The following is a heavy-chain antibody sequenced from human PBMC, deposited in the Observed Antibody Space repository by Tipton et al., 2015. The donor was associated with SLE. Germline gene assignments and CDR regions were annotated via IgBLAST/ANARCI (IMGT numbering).Heavy chain of an antibody. CDR3: ARTPHTSMDFDY. V-gene: IGHV3-23*01. Sequence: SGVTFGSYALSWVRQAPGKGLEWVSSISGSGGSTNHADSVKGRFTISRDSSKHTLYLQMNSLRAEDTAVYYCARTPHTSMDFDYWGHGTLVTVSS. CDR2: ISGSGGST. D-gene: IGHD5-18*01. J-gene: IGHJ4*01. CDR1: GVTFGSYA.